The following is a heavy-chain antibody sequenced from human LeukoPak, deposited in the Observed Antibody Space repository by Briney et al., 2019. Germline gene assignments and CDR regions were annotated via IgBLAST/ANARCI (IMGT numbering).Heavy chain of an antibody. CDR1: GFTFSSYS. D-gene: IGHD6-19*01. V-gene: IGHV3-48*01. CDR2: ISSSSSTI. Sequence: PGGSLRLSCAAPGFTFSSYSMNWVRQAPGKGLEWVSYISSSSSTIYHADSVKGRFTISRDNAKNSLYLQMNSLRAEDTAVYYCARGGGAVAVDDAFDIWGQGTMVTVSS. CDR3: ARGGGAVAVDDAFDI. J-gene: IGHJ3*02.